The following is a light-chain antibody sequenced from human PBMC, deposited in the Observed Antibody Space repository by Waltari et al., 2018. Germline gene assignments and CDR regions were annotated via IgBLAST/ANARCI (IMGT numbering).Light chain of an antibody. V-gene: IGKV1-6*01. CDR2: AAY. CDR1: QGIRYD. Sequence: AIQMTQSPSSLSASVGDRVTITCRASQGIRYDLGWYQQKPGKAPQLLIYAAYSLQSGVPSRFSGSGSGADFTLTISSLQPEDFATYFCLQDYNYPWTFGQGTKVEIK. J-gene: IGKJ1*01. CDR3: LQDYNYPWT.